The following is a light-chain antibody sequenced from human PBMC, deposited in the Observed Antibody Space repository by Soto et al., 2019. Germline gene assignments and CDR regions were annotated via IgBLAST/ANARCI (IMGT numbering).Light chain of an antibody. CDR2: EVS. Sequence: QSVLTQPPSASGSPGQSVSISCTGTSRDVGGNNYVSWYQKHPGKAPKLMIYEVSKRPSGVPDRFSGSKSGNTASLTVSGLQAEDEADYFCLSYAGSTNYVFGTGTKVTVL. V-gene: IGLV2-8*01. CDR1: SRDVGGNNY. CDR3: LSYAGSTNYV. J-gene: IGLJ1*01.